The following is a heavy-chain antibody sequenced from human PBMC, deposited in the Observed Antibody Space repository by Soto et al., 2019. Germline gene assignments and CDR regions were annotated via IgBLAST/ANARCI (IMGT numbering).Heavy chain of an antibody. V-gene: IGHV4-34*01. D-gene: IGHD3-3*01. CDR3: ASHKPASTVFGIVISPRY. CDR2: INHSGST. CDR1: GGSFSGYY. Sequence: SETLSLTCAVYGGSFSGYYWTWIRQPPGTGLEWIGEINHSGSTNYNPSLKSRVSVLMDTSKNEFSLRLSSVTAADTAVYYCASHKPASTVFGIVISPRYWGHGTLVTLSS. J-gene: IGHJ4*01.